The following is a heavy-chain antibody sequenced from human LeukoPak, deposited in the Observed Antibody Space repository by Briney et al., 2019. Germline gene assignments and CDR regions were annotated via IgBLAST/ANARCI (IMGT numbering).Heavy chain of an antibody. V-gene: IGHV3-30*18. CDR2: ISYDGSNK. D-gene: IGHD3-22*01. CDR3: AKDSYDRSGYYYYYFAY. CDR1: GFTFSSSG. Sequence: GGSLRLSCAASGFTFSSSGMHWVRQAPGKGLEWVAVISYDGSNKYYADSVKGRFTISRDNSKNTLYLQMNSLRAGDTAVYYCAKDSYDRSGYYYYYFAYWGQGTLVTVSS. J-gene: IGHJ4*02.